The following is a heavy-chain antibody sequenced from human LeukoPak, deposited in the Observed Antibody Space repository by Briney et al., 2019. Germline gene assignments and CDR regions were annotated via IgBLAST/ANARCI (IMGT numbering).Heavy chain of an antibody. D-gene: IGHD1-26*01. CDR3: AIGAEDGLDY. CDR1: GFIFSSHG. J-gene: IGHJ4*02. V-gene: IGHV3-23*03. Sequence: TGGSLRLSCAASGFIFSSHGMNWVRQAPGKGLESVSVISNGGDTYYADSVKGRFTISRDNSKNTLYLQMNSLRAEDTAVYYCAIGAEDGLDYWGQGTLVTVSS. CDR2: ISNGGDT.